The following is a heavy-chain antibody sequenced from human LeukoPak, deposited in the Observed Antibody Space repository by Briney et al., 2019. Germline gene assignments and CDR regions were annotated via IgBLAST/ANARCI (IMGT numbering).Heavy chain of an antibody. Sequence: SETLSLTCVVSGYSISNGDYWGLIRQSPGEGLEWIASMYNSVSIHYNPSLKSRVTILVYTSKDEFSLKMRSVTAADTAVYYCEIHSSSGFFDYWGQGTLVTVSS. J-gene: IGHJ4*02. D-gene: IGHD6-6*01. CDR1: GYSISNGDY. CDR3: EIHSSSGFFDY. V-gene: IGHV4-38-2*01. CDR2: MYNSVSI.